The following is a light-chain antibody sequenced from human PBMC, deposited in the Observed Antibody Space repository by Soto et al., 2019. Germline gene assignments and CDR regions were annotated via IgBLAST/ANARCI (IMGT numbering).Light chain of an antibody. J-gene: IGKJ1*01. CDR2: GAS. V-gene: IGKV3-15*01. Sequence: IVMTQSPAALCVSPGGRDTVSCRASQSVSSNLAWYPQKPGQAPRLLIYGASTRATGIPARCIGSGSGTELTLTISSLQSEDFAVYYCQQYNNWPPVTFGQGTKVDIK. CDR1: QSVSSN. CDR3: QQYNNWPPVT.